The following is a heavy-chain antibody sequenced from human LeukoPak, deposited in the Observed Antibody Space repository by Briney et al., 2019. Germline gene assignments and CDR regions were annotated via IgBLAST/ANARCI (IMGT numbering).Heavy chain of an antibody. CDR1: GYSFTSYW. CDR3: ARHPSGYDWTLSFEY. J-gene: IGHJ4*02. CDR2: IYPGDSDT. D-gene: IGHD5-12*01. V-gene: IGHV5-51*01. Sequence: PGESLKISCKGSGYSFTSYWIGWVRQIPGKGLEWMGIIYPGDSDTRYSPSFQGQVTISVDKSISTAYLHWSSLKASDTAMYYCARHPSGYDWTLSFEYWGQGTLVTVSS.